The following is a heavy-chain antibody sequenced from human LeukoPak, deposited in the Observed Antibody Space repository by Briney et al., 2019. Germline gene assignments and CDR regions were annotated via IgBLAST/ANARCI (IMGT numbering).Heavy chain of an antibody. Sequence: PWGSLRLSCAASGFTFNNYWMSWVRQAPGKGLEWVANIKQDGSETHSVDSMKGRFTLSRDNAKNSLYLHMNSLRAEDTAVYYCARVPVGSYSFDYWGQGTLVTVSS. CDR2: IKQDGSET. CDR1: GFTFNNYW. J-gene: IGHJ4*02. CDR3: ARVPVGSYSFDY. V-gene: IGHV3-7*04. D-gene: IGHD1-26*01.